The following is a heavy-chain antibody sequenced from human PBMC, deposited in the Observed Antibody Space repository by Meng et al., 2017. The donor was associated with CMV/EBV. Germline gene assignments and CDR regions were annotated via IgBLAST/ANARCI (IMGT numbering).Heavy chain of an antibody. J-gene: IGHJ5*02. Sequence: SGPTLSKPTHTLTLTCTFSGFLLSSSGVAVGWIRQSSGKALEWLALIYWNDDKRYSPSLKSRLTITKDISKNQVVLTMTNMDPVDTATYYCAHRYYHSSIGWFDPWGQGTLVTVSS. D-gene: IGHD3-22*01. CDR3: AHRYYHSSIGWFDP. CDR1: GFLLSSSGVA. CDR2: IYWNDDK. V-gene: IGHV2-5*01.